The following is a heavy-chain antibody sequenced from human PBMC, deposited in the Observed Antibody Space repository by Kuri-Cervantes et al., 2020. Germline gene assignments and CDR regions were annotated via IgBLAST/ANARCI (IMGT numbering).Heavy chain of an antibody. CDR1: GYTFTGYY. V-gene: IGHV1-2*02. CDR2: INPNSGDT. CDR3: ARQRGSPSFDY. J-gene: IGHJ4*02. Sequence: ASVKVSCKASGYTFTGYYIHWVRQAPGQGLEWMGWINPNSGDTNYAQKFQGRVTMTRDTSISTAYMELSSLRSEDTAVYYCARQRGSPSFDYWGQGTLVTVSS. D-gene: IGHD1-1*01.